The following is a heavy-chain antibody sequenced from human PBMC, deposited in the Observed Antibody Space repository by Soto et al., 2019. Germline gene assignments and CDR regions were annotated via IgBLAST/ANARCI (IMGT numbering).Heavy chain of an antibody. J-gene: IGHJ4*02. CDR1: GFTFSSYA. V-gene: IGHV3-23*01. CDR2: ISDSGGST. D-gene: IGHD4-17*01. CDR3: AKARAFAYGGNSIPVQKPDY. Sequence: EVQLLESGGGLVQPGGSLRLSCAASGFTFSSYAMSWVRQAPGKGLEWVSCISDSGGSTYYTDSVKGRFTISRDNSKNTLYLQMNSLRAEDTAVYYCAKARAFAYGGNSIPVQKPDYWGQGTLVTVSS.